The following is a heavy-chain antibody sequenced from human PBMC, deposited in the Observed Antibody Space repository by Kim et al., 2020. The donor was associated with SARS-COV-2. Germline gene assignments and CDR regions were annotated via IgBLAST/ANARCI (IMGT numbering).Heavy chain of an antibody. CDR2: MYYSGST. V-gene: IGHV4-39*07. J-gene: IGHJ4*02. D-gene: IGHD2-15*01. CDR3: AGGLLGSGGSCYSY. Sequence: SETLSLTCTVSGGSISSSSYYWGWIRQPPGKGLEWIGSMYYSGSTYYNPSLKSRVTISVDTSKNQFSLKLSSVTAADTAVYYCAGGLLGSGGSCYSYWGQGTLVTVSS. CDR1: GGSISSSSYY.